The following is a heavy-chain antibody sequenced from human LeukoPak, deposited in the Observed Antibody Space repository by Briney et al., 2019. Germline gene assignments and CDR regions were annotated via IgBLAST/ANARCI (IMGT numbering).Heavy chain of an antibody. J-gene: IGHJ3*02. Sequence: PSETLSLTCIVSGGSITSNTYFWDWIRQTPGKGLEWIGSIYYSGSTYYNPSLKSRVTISVDTSKNQFSLKLSSVTAADTAVYFCARGPYSYDSSGAFDIWGQGTMVTVSS. V-gene: IGHV4-39*07. CDR1: GGSITSNTYF. CDR3: ARGPYSYDSSGAFDI. D-gene: IGHD3-22*01. CDR2: IYYSGST.